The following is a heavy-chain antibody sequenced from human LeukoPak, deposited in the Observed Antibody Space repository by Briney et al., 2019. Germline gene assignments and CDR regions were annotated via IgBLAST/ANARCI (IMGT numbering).Heavy chain of an antibody. CDR2: ISSSGNNA. D-gene: IGHD6-19*01. Sequence: PGGSLRLSCAVSGFTFRDAAMTWVRQAPGKGLEWVSLISSSGNNAYYADSVKGRFTISRDNSKNTLSLQMNSLRAEDTAVYYCERESGWNAVDIWGQGTMVTVSS. J-gene: IGHJ3*02. CDR1: GFTFRDAA. V-gene: IGHV3-23*01. CDR3: ERESGWNAVDI.